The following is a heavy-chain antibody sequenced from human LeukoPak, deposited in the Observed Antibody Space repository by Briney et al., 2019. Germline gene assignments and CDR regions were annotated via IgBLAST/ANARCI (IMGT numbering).Heavy chain of an antibody. CDR2: IIPIFGTA. V-gene: IGHV1-69*13. CDR3: AGAPRSSGYYLPYAFDI. Sequence: ASVKVSCKASGGTFSSYAISWVRQAPGQGLEWMGGIIPIFGTANYAQKFQGRVTITADESTSTAYMELSSLRSEDTAVYYCAGAPRSSGYYLPYAFDIWGQGTMVTVSS. CDR1: GGTFSSYA. D-gene: IGHD3-22*01. J-gene: IGHJ3*02.